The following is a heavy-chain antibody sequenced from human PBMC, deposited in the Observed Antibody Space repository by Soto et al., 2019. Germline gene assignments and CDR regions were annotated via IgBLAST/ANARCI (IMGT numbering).Heavy chain of an antibody. J-gene: IGHJ4*02. V-gene: IGHV4-34*01. Sequence: QVQLQQWGAGLLKPSETLSLTCAVCGGYFSGDYWSCIRQPPGKGLEWVGEINPSGSTNYNPSLKSRVTKSVETSKDQFSLKLTSVTAADTAVYYCARGRKEYSSSWYVDWGQGTLVTVSS. CDR3: ARGRKEYSSSWYVD. CDR2: INPSGST. D-gene: IGHD6-13*01. CDR1: GGYFSGDY.